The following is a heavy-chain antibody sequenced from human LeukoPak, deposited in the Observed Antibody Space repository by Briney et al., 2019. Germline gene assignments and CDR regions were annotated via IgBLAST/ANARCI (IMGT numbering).Heavy chain of an antibody. D-gene: IGHD3-10*01. CDR1: GGSISSYY. Sequence: SETLSLTCTVSGGSISSYYWSWIRQPPGKGLEWIGYIYYSGSTNYNPSLKSRVTMSVDTSKNQFSLKLSSVTAADTAVYYCARMVRGGYYFDYWGQGTLVTVSS. V-gene: IGHV4-59*12. CDR3: ARMVRGGYYFDY. CDR2: IYYSGST. J-gene: IGHJ4*02.